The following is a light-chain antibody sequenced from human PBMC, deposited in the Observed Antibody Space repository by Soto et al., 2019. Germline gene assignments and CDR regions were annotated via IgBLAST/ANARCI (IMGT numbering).Light chain of an antibody. J-gene: IGKJ2*01. CDR3: QQYNNWPRYT. CDR1: QSVSTN. Sequence: EIVITQSPATLSVSPGERATLSCRASQSVSTNLAWYQQKPGQAPRLLIYGASTRATGIPARFSGSGSGTEFTLTISSQQSEDFAVYYGQQYNNWPRYTFGQANKLEIK. CDR2: GAS. V-gene: IGKV3-15*01.